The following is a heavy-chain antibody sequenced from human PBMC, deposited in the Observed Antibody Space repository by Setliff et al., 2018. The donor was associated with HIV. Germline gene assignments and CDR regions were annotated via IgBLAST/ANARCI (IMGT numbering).Heavy chain of an antibody. CDR3: ARQFGSGFYFDY. CDR2: INHSGTT. CDR1: GGSFSGYY. V-gene: IGHV4-34*01. J-gene: IGHJ4*02. D-gene: IGHD3-22*01. Sequence: PSETLSLTCAVYGGSFSGYYWSWIRQSPGKGLEWLGGINHSGTTNYKPSLKSRVAISVDTSKNQFSLKLTSVTAADTALYYCARQFGSGFYFDYWGRGTLVTVSS.